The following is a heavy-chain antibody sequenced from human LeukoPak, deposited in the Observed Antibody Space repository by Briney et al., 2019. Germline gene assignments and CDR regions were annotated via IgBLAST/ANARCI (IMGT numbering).Heavy chain of an antibody. CDR3: AELGITMIGGV. D-gene: IGHD3-10*02. Sequence: GGSLRLSCAASGFTFSSYEMNWVRQAPGKGLECVSYISSSGSTIYYADSVKGRFTISRDNAKNSLYLQMNSLRAEDRAVYYCAELGITMIGGVWGKGTTVTISS. J-gene: IGHJ6*04. CDR2: ISSSGSTI. V-gene: IGHV3-48*03. CDR1: GFTFSSYE.